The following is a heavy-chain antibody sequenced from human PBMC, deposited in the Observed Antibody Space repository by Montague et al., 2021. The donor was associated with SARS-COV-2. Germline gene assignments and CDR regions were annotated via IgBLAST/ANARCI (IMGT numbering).Heavy chain of an antibody. CDR3: ARPLVREVPKAFDI. J-gene: IGHJ3*02. Sequence: SETLSLTCTVSGGSITRNYYWGWIRQPPGKGLEWVGNIYYSGPTFFNPSLESRVTISVDASKNQFSLNLTSVTAADTAVYYCARPLVREVPKAFDIWGQGALVIVSS. V-gene: IGHV4-39*01. CDR2: IYYSGPT. CDR1: GGSITRNYY. D-gene: IGHD3-10*01.